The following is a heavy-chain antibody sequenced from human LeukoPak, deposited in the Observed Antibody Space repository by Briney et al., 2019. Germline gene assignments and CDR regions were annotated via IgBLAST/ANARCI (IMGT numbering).Heavy chain of an antibody. D-gene: IGHD2/OR15-2a*01. V-gene: IGHV3-7*01. CDR1: TFMFSSYW. CDR3: AGCLNCFQYCNYYYMDV. J-gene: IGHJ6*03. Sequence: GGSLRLSCVPTTFMFSSYWMSWVRRIPGKGLEWVANIKQDGSDHYYADSVKGRFTTSRDHAGNSVFLHMTRLRAEDTGVYFCAGCLNCFQYCNYYYMDVWGKRSTVTVS. CDR2: IKQDGSDH.